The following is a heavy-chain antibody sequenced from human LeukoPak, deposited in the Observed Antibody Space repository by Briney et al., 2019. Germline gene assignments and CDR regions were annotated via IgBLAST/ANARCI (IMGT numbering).Heavy chain of an antibody. Sequence: GGSLRLSWAASGFTFSSSAMSWVRQAPGKGLEWVSAISNNGGYTYYADSVQGRFTISRDNSKSTLCLQMNSLRAEGTAVYYCARDGDQQWLVPHAWFDPWGQGTLVTVSS. CDR3: ARDGDQQWLVPHAWFDP. CDR1: GFTFSSSA. CDR2: ISNNGGYT. V-gene: IGHV3-23*01. D-gene: IGHD6-19*01. J-gene: IGHJ5*02.